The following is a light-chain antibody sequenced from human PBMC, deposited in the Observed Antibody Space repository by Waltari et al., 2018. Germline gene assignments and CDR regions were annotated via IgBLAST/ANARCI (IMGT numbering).Light chain of an antibody. CDR1: QSVLYSSNNKNY. V-gene: IGKV4-1*01. Sequence: DIVMTQSPDSLAVSLGERATINCKSSQSVLYSSNNKNYLAWYQQKPGQPPKLLIYWASTRESGVPDRFSGSGSGTDFTLTISSLQAEDVAVYYCQQYCSTPGTFGQGTKLEIK. CDR3: QQYCSTPGT. J-gene: IGKJ2*02. CDR2: WAS.